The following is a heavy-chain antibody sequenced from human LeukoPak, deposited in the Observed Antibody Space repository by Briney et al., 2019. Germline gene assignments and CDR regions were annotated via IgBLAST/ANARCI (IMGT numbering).Heavy chain of an antibody. CDR1: GLTFSSYG. V-gene: IGHV3-30*02. CDR2: IRYDGTNK. D-gene: IGHD3-10*01. Sequence: GGSLRLSCEASGLTFSSYGMHWVRQAPGKGLEWMTFIRYDGTNKYYADSVKGRFTISRDNSKNTLYLQMNSLRPEDTAVYYCAKDIYASGSSWLDPWGQGTLVTVSS. J-gene: IGHJ5*02. CDR3: AKDIYASGSSWLDP.